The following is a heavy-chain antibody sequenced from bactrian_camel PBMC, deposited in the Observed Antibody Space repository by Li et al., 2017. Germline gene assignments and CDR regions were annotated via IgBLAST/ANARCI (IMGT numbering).Heavy chain of an antibody. D-gene: IGHD3*01. V-gene: IGHV3S55*01. CDR1: VGSGGPLSAG. CDR2: IDSDGDT. J-gene: IGHJ4*01. Sequence: HVQLVESGGDSVQAGGSLKLSCTASVGSGGPLSAGCMGWFRRPPGKEREGIAVIDSDGDTAYAESLKDRFTISVDNAKNTLYLQINSLKPEDTAMYYCAAADRSRCTLFDTYNYWGQGTQVTVS. CDR3: AAADRSRCTLFDTYNY.